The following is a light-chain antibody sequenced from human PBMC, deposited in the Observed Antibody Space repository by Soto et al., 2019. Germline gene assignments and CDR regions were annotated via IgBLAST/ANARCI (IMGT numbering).Light chain of an antibody. V-gene: IGKV3-15*01. J-gene: IGKJ2*01. CDR3: QQYNNYT. CDR1: QSVSSN. Sequence: EIVMTQSPATLSVSPGERATLSCRASQSVSSNLAWYQQKPGQAPRLLIYGASTRVTGIPARFSGSGSGTEFTLTISSLQSEDFAVYYCQQYNNYTFGQGTKLEIK. CDR2: GAS.